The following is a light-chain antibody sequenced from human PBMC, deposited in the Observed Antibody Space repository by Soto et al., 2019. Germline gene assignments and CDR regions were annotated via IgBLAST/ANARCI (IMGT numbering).Light chain of an antibody. V-gene: IGLV1-40*01. Sequence: QSVLTQPPSVSGAPGQRVTVSCTGSSSNIGARYDVHWYQQLPGTAPKLLIFGNSDRPSGVPDRFSGSKSGTSASLAITGLQAEDEADYYCQSYDSSLSGSVFVGGTKVTVL. CDR3: QSYDSSLSGSV. J-gene: IGLJ3*02. CDR1: SSNIGARYD. CDR2: GNS.